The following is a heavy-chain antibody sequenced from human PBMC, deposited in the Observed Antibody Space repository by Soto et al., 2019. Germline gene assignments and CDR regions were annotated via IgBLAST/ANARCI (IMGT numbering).Heavy chain of an antibody. Sequence: PSETLSLTCTVSGGSISSSSYYWGWIRQPPGKGLEWIGSIYYSGSTYYNPSLKSRVTISVDTSKNQFSLKLSSVTAADTAVYYCARNYDFWSGYYGKDYFDYWGQGTLVTVSS. CDR3: ARNYDFWSGYYGKDYFDY. V-gene: IGHV4-39*01. CDR1: GGSISSSSYY. D-gene: IGHD3-3*01. J-gene: IGHJ4*02. CDR2: IYYSGST.